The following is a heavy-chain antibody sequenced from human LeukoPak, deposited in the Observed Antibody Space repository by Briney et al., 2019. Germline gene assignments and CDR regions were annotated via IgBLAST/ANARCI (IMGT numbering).Heavy chain of an antibody. Sequence: SQTLSPTCAISGDIVSSNSVTWNWIRQSPSRGLEWLGRTYYRSTWYNDYAVSVRGRITANPDTSKNQFSLHLNSVTPEDTAVYYYARRLTQYDCFDPWGQGILVTVSS. J-gene: IGHJ5*02. CDR3: ARRLTQYDCFDP. CDR2: TYYRSTWYN. D-gene: IGHD2-2*01. V-gene: IGHV6-1*01. CDR1: GDIVSSNSVT.